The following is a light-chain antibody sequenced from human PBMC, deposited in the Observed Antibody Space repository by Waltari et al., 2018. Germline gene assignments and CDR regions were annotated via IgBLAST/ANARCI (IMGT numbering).Light chain of an antibody. V-gene: IGLV2-14*03. CDR1: TSDIGRYNF. Sequence: QSALTQPASVSGSPGQSITIPCPGTTSDIGRYNFVSWYQQHPGKAPKVMIYDVIKRPSGVSNRFSGSKSGNTASLTISGLQADDEADYYCTSYESGGTWVFGGGTKVTV. CDR3: TSYESGGTWV. J-gene: IGLJ3*02. CDR2: DVI.